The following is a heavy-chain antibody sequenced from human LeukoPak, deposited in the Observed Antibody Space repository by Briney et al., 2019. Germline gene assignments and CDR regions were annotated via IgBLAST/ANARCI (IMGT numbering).Heavy chain of an antibody. J-gene: IGHJ4*02. V-gene: IGHV3-43*01. D-gene: IGHD2-2*01. Sequence: GGSLRLSCAASGFTFDDYTMHWVRQAPGKGLEWVSLISWDGGSTYYADSVKGRFTISRYNSKNSLYLQMNSLRTEDTALYYCAKDSCSSTSCSLDYWGQGTLVTVSS. CDR2: ISWDGGST. CDR3: AKDSCSSTSCSLDY. CDR1: GFTFDDYT.